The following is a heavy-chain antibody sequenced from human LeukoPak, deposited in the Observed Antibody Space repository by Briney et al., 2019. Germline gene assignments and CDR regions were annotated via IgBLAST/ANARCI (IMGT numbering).Heavy chain of an antibody. Sequence: GGSLRLSCAASGFTFSSYSMNWVRQAPGKGLEWVSSISSSSSYIYYADSVKGRFTISRDKAKNSLYLQMNSLRAEDTAVYYCARDVVVVANHYFDYWGQGTLVTVSS. V-gene: IGHV3-21*01. CDR2: ISSSSSYI. D-gene: IGHD2-15*01. CDR1: GFTFSSYS. J-gene: IGHJ4*02. CDR3: ARDVVVVANHYFDY.